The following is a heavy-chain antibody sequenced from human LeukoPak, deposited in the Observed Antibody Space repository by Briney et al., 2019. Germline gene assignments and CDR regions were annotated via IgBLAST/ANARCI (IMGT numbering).Heavy chain of an antibody. CDR3: ARSAQYYYASGSYEGGAIY. Sequence: KTSETLSLTCTVSGYSISSGYYWGWIRQPPGKGLEWIGSIYHSGSTNYNPSLKSRVSISVDTSTNQFSLKLSSVTAADTAVYYCARSAQYYYASGSYEGGAIYWGQGTLVTVSS. CDR2: IYHSGST. D-gene: IGHD3-10*01. CDR1: GYSISSGYY. J-gene: IGHJ4*02. V-gene: IGHV4-38-2*02.